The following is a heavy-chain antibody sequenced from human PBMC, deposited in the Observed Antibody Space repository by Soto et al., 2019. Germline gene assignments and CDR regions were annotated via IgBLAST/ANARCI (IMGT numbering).Heavy chain of an antibody. CDR1: GFTFSNAW. J-gene: IGHJ5*02. CDR3: TTDQEVNWFDP. V-gene: IGHV3-15*01. Sequence: TGGSLRLSCAASGFTFSNAWMSWVRQAPGKGLEWVGRIKSKTDGGTTDYAAPVKGRFTTSRDDSKNTLYLQMDSLKTEDTAVYYCTTDQEVNWFDPWGQGTLVTVSS. CDR2: IKSKTDGGTT.